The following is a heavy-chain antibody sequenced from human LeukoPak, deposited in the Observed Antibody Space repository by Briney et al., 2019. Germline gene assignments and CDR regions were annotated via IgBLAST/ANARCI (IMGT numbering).Heavy chain of an antibody. D-gene: IGHD4-17*01. CDR3: ARALGRSVTTPFDF. CDR1: GFPLKTYS. CDR2: ISHSSITI. J-gene: IGHJ4*01. V-gene: IGHV3-48*01. Sequence: GRTLSLFRAASGFPLKTYSMIGVTDAPGKGLEWGSYISHSSITIYYADSVKGRVTISRDNAKSSLYLQMNSLRAEDTAVYYCARALGRSVTTPFDFWGQGTLVTVSS.